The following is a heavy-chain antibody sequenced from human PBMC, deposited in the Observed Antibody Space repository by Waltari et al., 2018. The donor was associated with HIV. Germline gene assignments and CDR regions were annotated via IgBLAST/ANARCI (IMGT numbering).Heavy chain of an antibody. V-gene: IGHV1-2*02. CDR2: INPKSGGT. D-gene: IGHD2-2*01. J-gene: IGHJ6*02. CDR3: ARGGASTTPRDYNYYGLDV. CDR1: GYTFTDNY. Sequence: QVELVQSGAEVKKPGASVKVSCKASGYTFTDNYIHWVRQAPGHGLAWMGWINPKSGGTKQAQKFQGRVTMTRDTSMSTVYMEVSRLTSDDTAVYYCARGGASTTPRDYNYYGLDVWGQGTTVTVSS.